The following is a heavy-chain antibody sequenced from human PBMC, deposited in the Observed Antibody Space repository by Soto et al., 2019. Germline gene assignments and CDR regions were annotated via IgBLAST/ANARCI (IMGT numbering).Heavy chain of an antibody. CDR1: GFTFSSYA. V-gene: IGHV3-23*01. D-gene: IGHD6-13*01. J-gene: IGHJ6*02. CDR2: ISESGGST. Sequence: GGSLRLSCAASGFTFSSYAMSWVRQAPGKGLEWVSTISESGGSTYYADSVKGRFTISRDNSKNTLHLQMNSLRAEDTAVYYCAKSLGPAAGHSYCHNGMDNGDQGTSDAVSS. CDR3: AKSLGPAAGHSYCHNGMDN.